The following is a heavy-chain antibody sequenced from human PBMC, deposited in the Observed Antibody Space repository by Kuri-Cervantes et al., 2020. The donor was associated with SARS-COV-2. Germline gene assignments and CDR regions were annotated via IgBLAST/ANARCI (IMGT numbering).Heavy chain of an antibody. CDR1: GGSISSSSYY. Sequence: ESLKISCTVSGGSISSSSYYWGWIRQPPGKGLEWIGEINHSGSTNYNPSLKSRVTISVDTSKNQFSLKLSSVTAADTAVYYCARGREAQRLTGFDPWGQGTLVTVSS. CDR2: INHSGST. CDR3: ARGREAQRLTGFDP. D-gene: IGHD6-25*01. J-gene: IGHJ5*02. V-gene: IGHV4-39*07.